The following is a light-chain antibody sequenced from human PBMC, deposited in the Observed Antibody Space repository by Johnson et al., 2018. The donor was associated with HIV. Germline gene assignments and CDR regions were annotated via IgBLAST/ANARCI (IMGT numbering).Light chain of an antibody. Sequence: QLVLTQPPSVSAAPGQKVTISCSGSSSNIGNNYVSWYQQLPGTAPKLLIYKNDKRPSGIPDRFSGSKSGTSATLGITGLQTGDEADYYCGTWDSSLSASVFGTGTKVTVL. CDR2: KND. CDR1: SSNIGNNY. V-gene: IGLV1-51*02. J-gene: IGLJ1*01. CDR3: GTWDSSLSASV.